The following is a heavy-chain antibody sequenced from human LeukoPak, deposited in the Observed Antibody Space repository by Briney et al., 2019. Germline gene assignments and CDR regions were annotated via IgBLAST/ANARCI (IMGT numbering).Heavy chain of an antibody. D-gene: IGHD6-19*01. CDR1: GFTFSSYA. CDR2: ISGSGGST. J-gene: IGHJ4*02. V-gene: IGHV3-23*01. CDR3: AKATAGYSSGWYSFDY. Sequence: GGSLRLSCAASGFTFSSYAMSWVRQAPGKGLEWVSAISGSGGSTYYADSVKGRSTISRDNSKNTLYLQMNSLRAEDTAVYYCAKATAGYSSGWYSFDYWGQGTLVTVSS.